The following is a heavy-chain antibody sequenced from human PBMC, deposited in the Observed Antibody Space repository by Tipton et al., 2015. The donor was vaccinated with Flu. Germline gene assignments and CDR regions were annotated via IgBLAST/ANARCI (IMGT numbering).Heavy chain of an antibody. D-gene: IGHD6-19*01. J-gene: IGHJ4*02. CDR1: GFRFNTFW. CDR3: AGGSGWLITD. V-gene: IGHV3-7*01. CDR2: IKQDASEK. Sequence: LSLTCAASGFRFNTFWMNWVRQAPGKGLEWVAIIKQDASEKLYVDSVEGRFTISRDNAKNSLSLQMDSLRGDDTAVYYCAGGSGWLITDWGQGTLVSVSS.